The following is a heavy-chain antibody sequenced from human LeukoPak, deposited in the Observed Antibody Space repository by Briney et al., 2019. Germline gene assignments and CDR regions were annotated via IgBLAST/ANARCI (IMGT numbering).Heavy chain of an antibody. Sequence: GASVKVSCKASGYTFTSYAIHWVGQAPGQRREWMGWINAGNANTKYSQEFPGRVTITRDTSASTAYMELSSLRSEDMAVYYCARDSGYFVRGVIISAGYFDYWGQGTLVTVAS. CDR1: GYTFTSYA. J-gene: IGHJ4*02. V-gene: IGHV1-3*03. D-gene: IGHD3-10*02. CDR3: ARDSGYFVRGVIISAGYFDY. CDR2: INAGNANT.